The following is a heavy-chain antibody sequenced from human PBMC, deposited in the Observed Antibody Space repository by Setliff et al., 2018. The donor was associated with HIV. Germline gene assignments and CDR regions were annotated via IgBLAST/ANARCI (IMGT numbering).Heavy chain of an antibody. CDR2: INDSGST. Sequence: TLSLTCVVSGYVISSTYYWSWIRQPPGEGLEWIGEINDSGSTNYSPSLKSRVTISVDTSKNQFSLKLSSVTAADTAVYYCARGVRVGPTTTANWFDPWGQGTLVTVSS. CDR3: ARGVRVGPTTTANWFDP. CDR1: GYVISSTYY. J-gene: IGHJ5*02. V-gene: IGHV4-4*02. D-gene: IGHD1-26*01.